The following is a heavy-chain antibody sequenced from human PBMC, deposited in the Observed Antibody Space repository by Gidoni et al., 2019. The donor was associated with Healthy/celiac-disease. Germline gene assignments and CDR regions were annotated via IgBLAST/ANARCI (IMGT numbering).Heavy chain of an antibody. D-gene: IGHD2-15*01. Sequence: EVQLVESGGGLVKPGGSLRLSCAASGFTFSSYSMNWVRQAPGKGLEWVSSISSSSSYIYYADSVKGRFTISRDNAKNSLYLQMNSLRAEDTAVYYCARFGPCSGGSCYSGYFQHWGQGTLVTVSS. V-gene: IGHV3-21*01. CDR1: GFTFSSYS. CDR3: ARFGPCSGGSCYSGYFQH. CDR2: ISSSSSYI. J-gene: IGHJ1*01.